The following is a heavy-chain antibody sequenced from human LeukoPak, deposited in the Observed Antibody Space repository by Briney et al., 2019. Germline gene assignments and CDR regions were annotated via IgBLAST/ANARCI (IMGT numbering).Heavy chain of an antibody. CDR1: GGSFSGYY. Sequence: PSETLSLTCAVYGGSFSGYYWSWIRQPPGKGLEWIGEINHSGSTNYNPSLKSRVTISVDTSKNQFSLKLSSVTAADTAVYYCARAAPLSYSSSWYHYYYYYMDVWGKGTTVTISS. J-gene: IGHJ6*03. V-gene: IGHV4-34*01. D-gene: IGHD6-13*01. CDR2: INHSGST. CDR3: ARAAPLSYSSSWYHYYYYYMDV.